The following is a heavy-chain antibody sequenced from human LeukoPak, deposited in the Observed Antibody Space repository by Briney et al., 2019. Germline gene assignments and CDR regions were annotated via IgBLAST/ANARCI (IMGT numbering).Heavy chain of an antibody. CDR3: ARGRYIYYSSSWFRVGSDHFDY. CDR1: GGSFSGYY. CDR2: INHSGST. J-gene: IGHJ4*02. D-gene: IGHD6-13*01. V-gene: IGHV4-34*01. Sequence: ASETLSLTCAVYGGSFSGYYWSWIRQPPGKGLEWIGEINHSGSTNYNPSLKSRVTISVDTSKNQFSLKLSSVTAADTAVYYCARGRYIYYSSSWFRVGSDHFDYWGQGTLVTVSS.